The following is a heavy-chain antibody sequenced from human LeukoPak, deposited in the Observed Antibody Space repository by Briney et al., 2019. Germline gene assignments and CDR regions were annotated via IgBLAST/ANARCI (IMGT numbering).Heavy chain of an antibody. Sequence: ASVKVSCKASGGTFSSYAISWVRQAPGQGLEWMGGIIPIFGTANYAQKFQGRVTITADESTSTAYMELSSLRSEDTAVYYCARAPTYYYDSSGYASKYYFDYWGQGTLVTVSS. CDR2: IIPIFGTA. D-gene: IGHD3-22*01. J-gene: IGHJ4*02. CDR3: ARAPTYYYDSSGYASKYYFDY. CDR1: GGTFSSYA. V-gene: IGHV1-69*13.